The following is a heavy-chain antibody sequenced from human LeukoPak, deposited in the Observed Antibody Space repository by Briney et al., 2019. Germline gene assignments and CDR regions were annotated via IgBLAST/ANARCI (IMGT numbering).Heavy chain of an antibody. CDR3: ATAPGWLGVWDFDY. CDR2: FDPEDGET. Sequence: GASVKVSCKVSGYTLTELSMHWVRQAPGKGLEWMGGFDPEDGETIYAQKFQGRVTMTEDTSTDTAYMELSSLRSEDTAVYYCATAPGWLGVWDFDYWGQGTLVTVSS. CDR1: GYTLTELS. D-gene: IGHD3-10*01. J-gene: IGHJ4*02. V-gene: IGHV1-24*01.